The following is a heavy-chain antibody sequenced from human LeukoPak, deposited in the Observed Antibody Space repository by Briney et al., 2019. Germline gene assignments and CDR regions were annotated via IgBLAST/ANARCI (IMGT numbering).Heavy chain of an antibody. CDR2: ISAYNGNT. J-gene: IGHJ4*02. Sequence: ASVKVSCKASGYAFTSYGISWVRQAPGQGLEWMGWISAYNGNTKYAQKLQGRVTMTTDTSTSTAYMELRSLRSDDTAVYYCARGLAAAGRSPFDYWGQGTQVTVSS. CDR3: ARGLAAAGRSPFDY. CDR1: GYAFTSYG. V-gene: IGHV1-18*01. D-gene: IGHD6-13*01.